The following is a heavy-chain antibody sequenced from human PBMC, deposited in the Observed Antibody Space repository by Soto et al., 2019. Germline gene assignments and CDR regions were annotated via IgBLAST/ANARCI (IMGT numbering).Heavy chain of an antibody. J-gene: IGHJ4*02. CDR3: AKAPYDSSGYYRYYFDY. Sequence: EVQLVESGGGLMQPGGSLRLSCAASGFNVSTNYMTWVRQAPGKGLEWVSVISGSGGSTNYADSVKGRFTISRDNSKNTLYLQMNSLRAEDTAVYYCAKAPYDSSGYYRYYFDYWGQGTLVTVSS. CDR1: GFNVSTNY. V-gene: IGHV3-23*04. CDR2: ISGSGGST. D-gene: IGHD3-22*01.